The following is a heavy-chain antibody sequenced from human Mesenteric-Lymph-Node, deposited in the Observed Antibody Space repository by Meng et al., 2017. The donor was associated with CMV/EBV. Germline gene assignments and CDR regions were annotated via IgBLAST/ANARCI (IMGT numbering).Heavy chain of an antibody. D-gene: IGHD3-10*01. V-gene: IGHV3-7*01. CDR1: GFIFSNNW. CDR3: ARWYYYESGTFYKPFDY. J-gene: IGHJ4*02. Sequence: ETLSLTCAASGFIFSNNWMTWVRQPPGKGLEWVANIKQDGSQRYYVDSVKGRFTISRDNARNSLYLQMDSLRGEDTAVYYCARWYYYESGTFYKPFDYWGQGALVTVSS. CDR2: IKQDGSQR.